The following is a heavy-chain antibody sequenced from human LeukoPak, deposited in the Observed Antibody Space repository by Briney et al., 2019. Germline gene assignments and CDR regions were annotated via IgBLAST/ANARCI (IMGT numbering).Heavy chain of an antibody. J-gene: IGHJ2*01. Sequence: SETLSLTCTVSGGSISSYYWSWIRQPAGKGLEWIGRIYTSGSTNYNPSLKSRVTMSVDTSKNQFSLKLSSVTAADTAVYYCARLKITMVWGVISTTWDYWYFDLWGRGTLVTVSS. CDR3: ARLKITMVWGVISTTWDYWYFDL. V-gene: IGHV4-4*07. D-gene: IGHD3-10*01. CDR2: IYTSGST. CDR1: GGSISSYY.